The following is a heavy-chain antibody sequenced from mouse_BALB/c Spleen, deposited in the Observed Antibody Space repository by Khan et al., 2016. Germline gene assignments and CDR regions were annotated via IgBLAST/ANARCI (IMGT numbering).Heavy chain of an antibody. CDR2: ISSGSSTI. V-gene: IGHV5-17*02. CDR1: GFTFSSFG. Sequence: EVELVESGGGLVQPGGSRKLSCAASGFTFSSFGMHWVRQAPEKGLEWVAYISSGSSTIYYADTVKGRSSISRDNPKNTLVLQMTSLRSEDSARYYCSRKGARNSYAIDYWGQGTSVTVSS. CDR3: SRKGARNSYAIDY. J-gene: IGHJ4*01.